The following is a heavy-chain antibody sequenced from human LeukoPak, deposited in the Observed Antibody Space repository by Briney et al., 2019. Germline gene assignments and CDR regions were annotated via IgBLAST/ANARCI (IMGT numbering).Heavy chain of an antibody. V-gene: IGHV3-30*18. Sequence: GGSLRLSCAASGXTFSSYGMHWVRQAPGKGLEWVAVISYDGSNKYYADSVKGRFTISRDNSKNTLYLQMNSLRAEDTAVYYCAKDGGSHVEMATIGYFDYWGQGTLVTVSS. J-gene: IGHJ4*02. CDR2: ISYDGSNK. CDR3: AKDGGSHVEMATIGYFDY. D-gene: IGHD5-24*01. CDR1: GXTFSSYG.